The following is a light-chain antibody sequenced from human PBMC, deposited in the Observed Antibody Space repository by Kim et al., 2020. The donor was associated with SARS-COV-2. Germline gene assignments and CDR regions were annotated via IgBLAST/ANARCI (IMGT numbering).Light chain of an antibody. V-gene: IGKV3-15*01. Sequence: SGAPGERATLSCRASQRLNSNLAWYQQKPGQAPRLLIYAASTRATGIPARFSGSGTATEFTLTISSLRSEDFAVYYCQQYNDWPTFGQGTKVDIK. J-gene: IGKJ1*01. CDR2: AAS. CDR3: QQYNDWPT. CDR1: QRLNSN.